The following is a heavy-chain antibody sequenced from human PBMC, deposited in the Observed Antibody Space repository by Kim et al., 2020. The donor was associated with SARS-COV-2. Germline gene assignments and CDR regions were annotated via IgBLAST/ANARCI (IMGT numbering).Heavy chain of an antibody. CDR3: ARDGYYDILTGSHNPYGMDV. Sequence: GGSLRLSCAASGFTFSSYSMNWVRQAPGKGLEWVSSISSSSSYIYYADSVKGRFTISRDNAKNSLYLQMNSLRAEDTAVYYCARDGYYDILTGSHNPYGMDVWGQGTTVTVSS. CDR1: GFTFSSYS. J-gene: IGHJ6*02. CDR2: ISSSSSYI. V-gene: IGHV3-21*01. D-gene: IGHD3-9*01.